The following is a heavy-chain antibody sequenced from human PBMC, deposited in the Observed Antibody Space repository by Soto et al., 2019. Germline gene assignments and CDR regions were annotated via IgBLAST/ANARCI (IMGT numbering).Heavy chain of an antibody. CDR2: IYPGDSDT. J-gene: IGHJ6*02. Sequence: GESLKISCKGSGYSFTSYWIGWVRQMPGKGLEWMGIIYPGDSDTRYSPSFQGQVTISADKSISTAYLQWSSLKASDTAMYYCARLSGCSSTSCYTHMDVWGQGATVTVSS. V-gene: IGHV5-51*01. CDR3: ARLSGCSSTSCYTHMDV. D-gene: IGHD2-2*02. CDR1: GYSFTSYW.